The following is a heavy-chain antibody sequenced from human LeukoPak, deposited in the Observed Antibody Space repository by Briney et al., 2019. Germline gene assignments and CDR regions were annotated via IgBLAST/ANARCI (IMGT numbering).Heavy chain of an antibody. CDR1: GFPFSSYS. CDR3: ARGRKFYDY. Sequence: GGSLRLSCAASGFPFSSYSMNWVRQAPGKGLEWVANIKQDGSDKDYVDSVKGRFTISRDNAKNSLYLQMNSLRAEDTAVFHCARGRKFYDYWGQGTLVSVSS. CDR2: IKQDGSDK. V-gene: IGHV3-7*04. J-gene: IGHJ4*02. D-gene: IGHD1-14*01.